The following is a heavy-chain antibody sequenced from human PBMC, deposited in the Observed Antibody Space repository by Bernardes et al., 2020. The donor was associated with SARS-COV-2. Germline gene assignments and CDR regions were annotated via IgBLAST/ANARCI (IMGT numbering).Heavy chain of an antibody. V-gene: IGHV3-33*01. J-gene: IGHJ4*02. Sequence: GGSLRLSCAASGFTFSNDGVHWVRKAPGKGLEWVAMIWSDGSREHYAGAVEGRFTISRDNSNNTLYLQMNSLRAEDTAVYFCAREDFSRIGRYTPDSWGQGTLVTVSS. CDR3: AREDFSRIGRYTPDS. D-gene: IGHD3-16*02. CDR2: IWSDGSRE. CDR1: GFTFSNDG.